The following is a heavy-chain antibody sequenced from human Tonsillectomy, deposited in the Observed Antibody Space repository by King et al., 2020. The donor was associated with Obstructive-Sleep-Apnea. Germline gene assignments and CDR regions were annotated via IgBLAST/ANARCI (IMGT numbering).Heavy chain of an antibody. J-gene: IGHJ3*02. V-gene: IGHV4-31*03. Sequence: PLQESGPGLVKLSQTLSLTCTVSGGSISSGGYYWSWIRQHPGKGLEWIWYTNYSGSTYYNPSLKSRVTISVDTSKNQFSLKLSSVTAADTAMYYCAREAAIVLRGPFDIWGQGTMVTVSS. D-gene: IGHD2-2*02. CDR2: TNYSGST. CDR3: AREAAIVLRGPFDI. CDR1: GGSISSGGYY.